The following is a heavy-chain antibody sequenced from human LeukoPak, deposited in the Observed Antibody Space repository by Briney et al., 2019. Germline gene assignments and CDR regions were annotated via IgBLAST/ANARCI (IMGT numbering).Heavy chain of an antibody. V-gene: IGHV4-31*02. D-gene: IGHD3-10*01. J-gene: IGHJ4*02. Sequence: SETLSLTWTVSGGSICSGGYYWSWIRQHPGKGLEWIGYIYYSGSTYYNPSLKSRVTISVDTSKNQFSLKLSSVTAADTAVYYCARAEGSGSYWPDYWGQGTLVTVSS. CDR2: IYYSGST. CDR1: GGSICSGGYY. CDR3: ARAEGSGSYWPDY.